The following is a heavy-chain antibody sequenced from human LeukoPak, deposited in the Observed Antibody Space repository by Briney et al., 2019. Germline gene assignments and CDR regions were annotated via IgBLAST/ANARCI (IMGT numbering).Heavy chain of an antibody. J-gene: IGHJ6*02. CDR3: DRPKAAAGRQKYGMDV. D-gene: IGHD6-13*01. CDR2: INHSGST. V-gene: IGHV4-34*01. Sequence: SETLSLTCAVYGGSFSGYYWSWIRQPPGKGLEWIGEINHSGSTNYNPSLKSRVTISVDTSKNQFSLKLSSVTAADTAVYYCDRPKAAAGRQKYGMDVRGQGTTVTVSS. CDR1: GGSFSGYY.